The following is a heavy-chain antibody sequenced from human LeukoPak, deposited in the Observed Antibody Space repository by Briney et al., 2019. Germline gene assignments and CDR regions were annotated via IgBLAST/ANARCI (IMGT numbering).Heavy chain of an antibody. J-gene: IGHJ4*02. V-gene: IGHV3-21*01. D-gene: IGHD5-24*01. CDR1: GFTFSSYS. CDR3: ARAAGEMATIRY. Sequence: GGSLRLSCVASGFTFSSYSMNWVRQAPGRGLEWVSSISSSSSYIYYADSVKGRFTISRDNAKNSLYLQMNSLRAEDTAVYYCARAAGEMATIRYWGQGTLVTVSP. CDR2: ISSSSSYI.